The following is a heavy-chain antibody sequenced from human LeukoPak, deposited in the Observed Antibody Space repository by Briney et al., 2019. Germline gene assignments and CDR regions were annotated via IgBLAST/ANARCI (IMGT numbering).Heavy chain of an antibody. Sequence: ASVKVSCKASGYTFTSYYMHWVRQAPGQGLEWVGIINPSGGSSNYAQKFQGRVTMTRDTSTSTVYMELSSLRSDDTALYYCARRLGRSPFDYWGQGTLVTVS. CDR1: GYTFTSYY. J-gene: IGHJ4*02. V-gene: IGHV1-46*01. CDR2: INPSGGSS. CDR3: ARRLGRSPFDY. D-gene: IGHD3-9*01.